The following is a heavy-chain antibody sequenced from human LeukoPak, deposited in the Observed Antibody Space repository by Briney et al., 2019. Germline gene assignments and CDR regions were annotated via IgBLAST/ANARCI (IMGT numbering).Heavy chain of an antibody. D-gene: IGHD3-9*01. CDR2: IYPGDSDT. J-gene: IGHJ4*02. Sequence: GESLKISCKGSGYRFTSYWIAWVRQMPGKGLEWMGIIYPGDSDTRYSPSFQGQVTISADKSISTAYLQWSSLRSEDTAVYYCARGSRPVYNLLTGKRYFDYWGQGTLLTVSS. CDR1: GYRFTSYW. CDR3: ARGSRPVYNLLTGKRYFDY. V-gene: IGHV5-51*01.